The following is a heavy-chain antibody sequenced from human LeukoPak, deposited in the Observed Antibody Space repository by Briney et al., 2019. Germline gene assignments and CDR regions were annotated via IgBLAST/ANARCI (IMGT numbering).Heavy chain of an antibody. CDR3: ARPHYGSSGYPEFYFDY. Sequence: GESLKISCRGSGYSFTNYWIGWVRQMPGKGLEWMGITYPGDSDTRYSPSFQGQVTISVDKSISTAYLQWTSLKASDTAMYYCARPHYGSSGYPEFYFDYWGQGTLVTVSS. V-gene: IGHV5-51*01. J-gene: IGHJ4*02. D-gene: IGHD3-22*01. CDR1: GYSFTNYW. CDR2: TYPGDSDT.